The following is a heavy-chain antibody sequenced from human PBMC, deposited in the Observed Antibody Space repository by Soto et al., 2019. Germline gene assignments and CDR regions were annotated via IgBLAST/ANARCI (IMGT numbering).Heavy chain of an antibody. J-gene: IGHJ6*02. Sequence: PGESLKISCKGSGYSFSNYWIAWVRQMPGKGLEWVGIIYPDDSDTRYSPSFQGQGTISADKSISTAYLQWSSLKASDTAMYYCARRHPLPEWKGVLRSVYALDVWGQGTTVTVSS. CDR1: GYSFSNYW. CDR2: IYPDDSDT. CDR3: ARRHPLPEWKGVLRSVYALDV. D-gene: IGHD3-16*01. V-gene: IGHV5-51*03.